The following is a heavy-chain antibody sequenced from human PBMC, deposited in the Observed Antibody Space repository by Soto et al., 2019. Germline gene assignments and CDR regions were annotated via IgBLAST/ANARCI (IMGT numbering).Heavy chain of an antibody. V-gene: IGHV3-48*03. CDR1: GFSFSSYE. CDR2: ITSSGNVI. CDR3: ARRFKAYYHAMDV. Sequence: QPWVSLRLSCAASGFSFSSYEMHWVRQAPGKGLEWVSYITSSGNVINYAGSVKGRFTISRDNANNSLYLQMSSLRAEDTAVYYCARRFKAYYHAMDVWGQGTTVTVSS. J-gene: IGHJ6*02. D-gene: IGHD3-3*01.